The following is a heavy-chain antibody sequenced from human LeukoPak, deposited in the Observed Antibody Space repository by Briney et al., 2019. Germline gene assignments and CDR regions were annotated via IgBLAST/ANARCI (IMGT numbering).Heavy chain of an antibody. Sequence: PGGSLRLSCAASGFTFGNSWVHWVRQAPGKGLVCVSLINADGTTTTYADSVKGRFTISRDNARNTVSLQMNSLTIEDTAVYYCVVVVEPPDSDGFDVWGQGTMITVSS. J-gene: IGHJ3*01. V-gene: IGHV3-74*01. D-gene: IGHD1-14*01. CDR1: GFTFGNSW. CDR2: INADGTTT. CDR3: VVVVEPPDSDGFDV.